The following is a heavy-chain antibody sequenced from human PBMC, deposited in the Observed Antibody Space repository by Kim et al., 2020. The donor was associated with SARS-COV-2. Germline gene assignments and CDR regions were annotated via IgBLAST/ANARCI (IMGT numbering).Heavy chain of an antibody. V-gene: IGHV4-30-2*01. J-gene: IGHJ6*02. CDR3: ARGYGSGSPYGMDV. D-gene: IGHD3-10*01. Sequence: TPSLQSRVTSTVDRSKNQFSLKLGAVTAADTAVYYCARGYGSGSPYGMDVWGQGTTVTVSS.